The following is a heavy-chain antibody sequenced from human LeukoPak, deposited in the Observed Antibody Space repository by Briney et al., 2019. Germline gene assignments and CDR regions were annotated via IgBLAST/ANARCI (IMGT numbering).Heavy chain of an antibody. CDR3: ARVGGVGATSFFRKSYYFDY. V-gene: IGHV4-39*07. Sequence: SETLSLTCTVSGGSISSSSYYWGWIRQPPGKGLEWIGSIYYSGSTYYNPSLKSRVTISVDTSKNQFSLKLSSVTAADTAVYYCARVGGVGATSFFRKSYYFDYWGQGTLVTVSS. D-gene: IGHD1-26*01. CDR2: IYYSGST. J-gene: IGHJ4*02. CDR1: GGSISSSSYY.